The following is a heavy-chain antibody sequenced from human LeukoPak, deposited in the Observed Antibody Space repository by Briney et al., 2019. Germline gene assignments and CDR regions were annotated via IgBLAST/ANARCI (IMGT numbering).Heavy chain of an antibody. Sequence: SVKVSCTASGGTFSSYAISWVRQAPGQELEWMGGIIPIFGTANYAQKFQGRVTITTDESTSTAYMELSSLRSEDTAVYYCARARGCCSGGSCFRFDYWGQGTLVTVSS. CDR3: ARARGCCSGGSCFRFDY. D-gene: IGHD2-15*01. CDR2: IIPIFGTA. V-gene: IGHV1-69*05. J-gene: IGHJ4*02. CDR1: GGTFSSYA.